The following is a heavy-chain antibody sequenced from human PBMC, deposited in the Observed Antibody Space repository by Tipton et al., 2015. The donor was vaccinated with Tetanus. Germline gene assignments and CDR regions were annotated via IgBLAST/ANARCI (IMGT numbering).Heavy chain of an antibody. D-gene: IGHD3-10*01. Sequence: TLSLTCTVSGGSVSSSTYYWVWIRQPPGKGLEWIGSISYKGSTYYNPSLKSRVTMSVDTSKNQFSLRLRSVTAADTAVFYCAGLYYYDSASYPLYWGQGTLVTVSS. CDR2: ISYKGST. CDR3: AGLYYYDSASYPLY. V-gene: IGHV4-39*01. CDR1: GGSVSSSTYY. J-gene: IGHJ4*02.